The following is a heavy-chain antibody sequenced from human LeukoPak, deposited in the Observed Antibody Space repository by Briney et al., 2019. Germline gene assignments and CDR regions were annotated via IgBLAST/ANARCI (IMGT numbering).Heavy chain of an antibody. D-gene: IGHD1-26*01. V-gene: IGHV1-69*13. J-gene: IGHJ4*02. CDR2: IIPIFGTA. CDR3: ARVAGATVLAAHFDY. CDR1: GGTFSSYA. Sequence: SVKVSCKASGGTFSSYAISWVRQAPGQGLEWMGGIIPIFGTANYAQKFQGRVTITADESTSTAYIELSSLRSEDTAVYYCARVAGATVLAAHFDYWGQGTLVTVSS.